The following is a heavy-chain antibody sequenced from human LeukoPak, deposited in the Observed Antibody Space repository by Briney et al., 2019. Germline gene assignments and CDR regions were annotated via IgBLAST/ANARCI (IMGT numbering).Heavy chain of an antibody. J-gene: IGHJ4*02. CDR1: GFTFSSYA. Sequence: GGSLRLSCAASGFTFSSYAMHWVRQAPGKGLEWVALISYDGSNKYYADSVKGRFTISRDNSKNTLYLQMNSLRAEDTAVYYCASRAGTTGTTTDYWGQGTLVTVSS. D-gene: IGHD1-1*01. CDR2: ISYDGSNK. CDR3: ASRAGTTGTTTDY. V-gene: IGHV3-30-3*01.